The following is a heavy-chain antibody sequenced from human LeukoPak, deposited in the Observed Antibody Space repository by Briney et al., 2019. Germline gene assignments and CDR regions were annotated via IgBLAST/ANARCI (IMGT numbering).Heavy chain of an antibody. CDR1: GGSISSSSYY. V-gene: IGHV4-39*07. J-gene: IGHJ6*03. CDR2: IYYSGST. Sequence: SETLSLTCTVSGGSISSSSYYWGWIRQPPGKGLEWIGSIYYSGSTYYNPSLKSRVTISVDTSKNQFSLKLSSVTAADTAVYYCARSTTAARRFAYYYMDVWGKGTTVTVSS. CDR3: ARSTTAARRFAYYYMDV. D-gene: IGHD6-6*01.